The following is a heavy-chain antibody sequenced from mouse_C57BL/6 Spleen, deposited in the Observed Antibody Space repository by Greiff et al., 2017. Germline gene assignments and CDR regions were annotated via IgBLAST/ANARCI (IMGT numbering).Heavy chain of an antibody. CDR2: IDPSDSET. V-gene: IGHV1-52*01. D-gene: IGHD2-2*01. CDR3: ARGGYDVGFAY. CDR1: GYTFTSYW. J-gene: IGHJ3*01. Sequence: QVQLQQSGAELVRPGSSVKLSCKASGYTFTSYWMHWVKQRPIQGLEWIGNIDPSDSETHYNQKFKDKATLTVDKSSSTAYMQLSSLTSEDSAVYYCARGGYDVGFAYWGQGTLVTVSA.